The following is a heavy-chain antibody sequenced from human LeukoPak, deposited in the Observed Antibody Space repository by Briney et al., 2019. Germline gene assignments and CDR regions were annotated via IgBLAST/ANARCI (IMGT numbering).Heavy chain of an antibody. J-gene: IGHJ5*02. CDR3: ARLQVHCGGDCYTRWFDP. CDR2: IYYSGST. CDR1: GGSISSSSYY. D-gene: IGHD2-21*02. V-gene: IGHV4-61*05. Sequence: PSETLSLTCTVSGGSISSSSYYWGWIRQPPGKGLEWIAYIYYSGSTKYNPSLKSRVTISLDRSKNQFSLKLRSVTAADTAVYYCARLQVHCGGDCYTRWFDPWGQGTLVTVSS.